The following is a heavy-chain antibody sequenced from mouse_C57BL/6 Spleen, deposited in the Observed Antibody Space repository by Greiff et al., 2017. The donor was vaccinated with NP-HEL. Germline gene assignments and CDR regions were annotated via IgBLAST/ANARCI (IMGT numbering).Heavy chain of an antibody. CDR1: GFNIKDDY. V-gene: IGHV14-4*01. J-gene: IGHJ2*01. CDR3: TTSTVVAKGFDY. D-gene: IGHD1-1*01. CDR2: IDPENGDT. Sequence: VQLQQSGAELVRPGASVKLSCTASGFNIKDDYMHWVKQRPEQGLEWIGWIDPENGDTAYASKFQGKATITADTSSNTAYLQLSSLTSEDTAVYYCTTSTVVAKGFDYWGQGTTLTVSS.